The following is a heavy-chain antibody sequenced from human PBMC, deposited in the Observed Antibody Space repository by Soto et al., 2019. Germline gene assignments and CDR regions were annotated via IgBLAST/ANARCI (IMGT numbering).Heavy chain of an antibody. J-gene: IGHJ6*02. V-gene: IGHV4-61*01. CDR2: IYYSGST. CDR1: GGSVSSGSYY. D-gene: IGHD3-16*02. Sequence: DTLSLTCTVSGGSVSSGSYYWSWIRQPPGKGLEWIGYIYYSGSTNYNPSLKSRVTISVDTSKNQFSLKLSSVTAADTAVYYCARDFRLSPYYYYGMDVWGQGTTVTVSS. CDR3: ARDFRLSPYYYYGMDV.